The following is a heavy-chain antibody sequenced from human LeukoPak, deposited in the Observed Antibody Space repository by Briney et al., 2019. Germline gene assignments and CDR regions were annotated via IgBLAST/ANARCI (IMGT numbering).Heavy chain of an antibody. CDR3: ARPVGRYDFWSGYSNRDWFDP. Sequence: ASVKVSCKASGYTFTGYYMHWVRQAPGQGLEWMGRINPNSGGTNYAQKFQGRVTMTRDTSISTAYMELSRLRSDDTAVYYCARPVGRYDFWSGYSNRDWFDPWAREPWSPSPQ. CDR2: INPNSGGT. CDR1: GYTFTGYY. D-gene: IGHD3-3*01. V-gene: IGHV1-2*06. J-gene: IGHJ5*02.